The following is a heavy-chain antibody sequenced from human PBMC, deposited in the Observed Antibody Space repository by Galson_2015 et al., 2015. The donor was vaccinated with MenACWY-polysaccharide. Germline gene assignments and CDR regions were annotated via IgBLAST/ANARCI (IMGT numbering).Heavy chain of an antibody. CDR1: GYKFSSYD. CDR2: MNPNSGNT. V-gene: IGHV1-8*01. D-gene: IGHD2-21*01. Sequence: PVKVSCKASGYKFSSYDINWVRQASGQGLEWMGWMNPNSGNTGYAQKFQGRVAMTRDTATSTAYMELRMLRYDDTAVYYCARIIARKYTFADSWGQGTLVSVS. J-gene: IGHJ4*02. CDR3: ARIIARKYTFADS.